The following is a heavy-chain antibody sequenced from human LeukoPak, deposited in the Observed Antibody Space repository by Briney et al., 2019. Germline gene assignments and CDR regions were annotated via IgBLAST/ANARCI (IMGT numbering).Heavy chain of an antibody. Sequence: ASVKVSCKASGYTFTSSDINWVRQAPGQGLEWMGWISAYNGNTNYAQKLQGRVTMTTDTSTSTAYMELRSLRSDDTAVYYCARVMATPPYEDYWGQGTLVTVSS. CDR2: ISAYNGNT. CDR3: ARVMATPPYEDY. J-gene: IGHJ4*02. CDR1: GYTFTSSD. D-gene: IGHD5-12*01. V-gene: IGHV1-18*01.